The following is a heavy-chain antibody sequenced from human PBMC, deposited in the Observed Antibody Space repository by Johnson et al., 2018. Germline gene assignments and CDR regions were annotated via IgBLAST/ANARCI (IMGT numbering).Heavy chain of an antibody. CDR3: ATISSSSTGYYYYMDV. V-gene: IGHV1-46*01. CDR2: INPSGGST. D-gene: IGHD6-6*01. Sequence: VQLVESGAEVKKPGSSVKVSCKASGGTFSSYAISWVRQAPGQGLEWMGIINPSGGSTSYAQKFQGRVTMTRDTSPSTVYMELSSLRSEDTAVYYCATISSSSTGYYYYMDVWGKGTTVTVSS. CDR1: GGTFSSYA. J-gene: IGHJ6*03.